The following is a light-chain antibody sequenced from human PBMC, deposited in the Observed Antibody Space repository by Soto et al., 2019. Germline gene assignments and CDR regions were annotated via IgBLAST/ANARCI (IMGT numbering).Light chain of an antibody. J-gene: IGKJ2*01. CDR3: QQYGSSSPT. CDR2: DAS. Sequence: DIQMTQSPSTLSASVGDGVTITCRASQNISVWLAWYQQRPGKAPKCLIYDASNLETGVSSRFRGRGSGTEFTLTIRRLQTDDFATYYCQQYGSSSPTFGQGTKLEIK. CDR1: QNISVW. V-gene: IGKV1-5*01.